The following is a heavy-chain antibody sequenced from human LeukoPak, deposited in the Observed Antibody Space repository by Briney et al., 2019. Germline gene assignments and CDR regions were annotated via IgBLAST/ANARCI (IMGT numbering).Heavy chain of an antibody. CDR3: ARAGYCSGGRCYHYDSSGYSIWGLYGMDV. CDR1: GYTFTSYY. V-gene: IGHV1-46*01. D-gene: IGHD2-15*01. CDR2: INPSGGST. J-gene: IGHJ6*02. Sequence: ASVKVSCKASGYTFTSYYMHWVRQAPGQGLEWMGIINPSGGSTSYAQKFQGRVTMTRDTSTSTVYMELSSLRSEETAVYYCARAGYCSGGRCYHYDSSGYSIWGLYGMDVWGQGTTVTVSS.